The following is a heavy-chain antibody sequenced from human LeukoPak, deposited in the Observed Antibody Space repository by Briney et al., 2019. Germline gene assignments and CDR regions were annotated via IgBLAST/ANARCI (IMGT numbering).Heavy chain of an antibody. CDR1: GGTFSSYA. CDR2: IIPIFGTA. D-gene: IGHD3-3*01. V-gene: IGHV1-69*13. Sequence: SVKVSCKASGGTFSSYAISWVRQAPGQGLEWMGGIIPIFGTANYAQKFQGRVTITADESTSTAYMELSSLRSEDTAVYYCARAPEVHYDFWSAPLEYWGQGTLVTVSS. CDR3: ARAPEVHYDFWSAPLEY. J-gene: IGHJ4*02.